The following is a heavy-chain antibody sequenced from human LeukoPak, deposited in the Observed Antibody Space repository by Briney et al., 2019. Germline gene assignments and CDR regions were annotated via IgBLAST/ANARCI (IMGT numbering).Heavy chain of an antibody. V-gene: IGHV3-11*04. CDR3: ARYPLYDSSGYYDAFDI. CDR2: ISNTGSTI. Sequence: GGSLRLSCAASGFAFSNYYMSWIRQAPGKGLEWVSHISNTGSTIYYADSVKGRFTMSRDNAKNSLYLQMNSLRAEDTAVYYCARYPLYDSSGYYDAFDIWGQGTMVTVSS. CDR1: GFAFSNYY. D-gene: IGHD3-22*01. J-gene: IGHJ3*02.